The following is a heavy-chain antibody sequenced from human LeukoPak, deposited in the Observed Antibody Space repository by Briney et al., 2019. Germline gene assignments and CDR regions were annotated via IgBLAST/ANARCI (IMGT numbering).Heavy chain of an antibody. Sequence: PRGSLRLSCAASGFTFSSYSMNWVRQAPGKGLEWVLYISSIISTIYYADSVKGRFTISRDNAKNSLYLQMNSLRDEDTAVYYCARVTTAAGDYWGQGTLVTVSS. J-gene: IGHJ4*02. CDR3: ARVTTAAGDY. CDR1: GFTFSSYS. CDR2: ISSIISTI. D-gene: IGHD6-13*01. V-gene: IGHV3-48*02.